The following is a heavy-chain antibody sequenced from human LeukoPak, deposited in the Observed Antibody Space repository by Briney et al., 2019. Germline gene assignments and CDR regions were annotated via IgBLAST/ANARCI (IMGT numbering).Heavy chain of an antibody. V-gene: IGHV1-2*02. CDR2: INPNSGGT. CDR3: ARGGMLWFGWIATAPIDY. J-gene: IGHJ4*02. Sequence: GASVKVSCKASGYTFTGYYMHWVRQAPGQGLEWMGWINPNSGGTNYAQKFQGRVTMTRDTSISTAYMELSRLRSDDTAVYYCARGGMLWFGWIATAPIDYWGQGTLVTVSS. D-gene: IGHD3-10*01. CDR1: GYTFTGYY.